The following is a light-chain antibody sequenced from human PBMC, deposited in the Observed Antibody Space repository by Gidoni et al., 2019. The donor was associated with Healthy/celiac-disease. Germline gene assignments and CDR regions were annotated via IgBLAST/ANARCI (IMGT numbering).Light chain of an antibody. J-gene: IGLJ2*01. V-gene: IGLV2-14*01. CDR3: SSYTSSSTQV. Sequence: QSALTQPASVSGSPGPSITISCTGTSSDVGGYNYVSWYQQHPGKAPKRMIYDVSNRPSGVSNRFSGSKSGNTASLTISGLQAEDEADYYCSSYTSSSTQVFGGGTKLTVL. CDR2: DVS. CDR1: SSDVGGYNY.